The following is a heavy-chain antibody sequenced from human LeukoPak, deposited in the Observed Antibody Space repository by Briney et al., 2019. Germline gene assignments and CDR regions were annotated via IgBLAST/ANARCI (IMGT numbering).Heavy chain of an antibody. CDR1: GFTFSTYA. CDR2: ISGSGGNT. J-gene: IGHJ4*02. D-gene: IGHD5-12*01. Sequence: GKSLRLSCAASGFTFSTYAMSWVRQTPGKGLEWVSAISGSGGNTYYADSVKGRFTISRDNSKNTLYLQMNSLTAEDTAVYYCAKAKFSVATTTDFWGQGTLVTVSS. CDR3: AKAKFSVATTTDF. V-gene: IGHV3-23*01.